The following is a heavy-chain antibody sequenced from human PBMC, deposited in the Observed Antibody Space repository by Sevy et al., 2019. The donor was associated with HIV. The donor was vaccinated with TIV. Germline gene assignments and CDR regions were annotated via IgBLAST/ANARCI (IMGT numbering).Heavy chain of an antibody. V-gene: IGHV3-30-3*01. CDR2: ISYDGSNK. Sequence: GGSLRLSCAASGFTFSSYAMHWVRQAPGKGLEWVAVISYDGSNKYYADSVKGRFTISRDNSKNTLYLQVKSLRTEDTAVYYCARGQHYYAGNLRTCWFDPWGQGTLVTVSS. CDR3: ARGQHYYAGNLRTCWFDP. D-gene: IGHD3-22*01. CDR1: GFTFSSYA. J-gene: IGHJ5*02.